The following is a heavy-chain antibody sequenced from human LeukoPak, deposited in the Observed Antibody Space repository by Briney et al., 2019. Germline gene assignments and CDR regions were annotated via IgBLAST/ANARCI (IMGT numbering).Heavy chain of an antibody. D-gene: IGHD1-26*01. CDR3: ASPWELRTSYYYYGMDV. J-gene: IGHJ6*02. Sequence: GASVKVSCKASGYTFTSYGISWVRQAPGQGLEWMGVINLSVGSTSYAQKFQGRVTLTRDTSTSTVYMELSKLRSEDTAVYYCASPWELRTSYYYYGMDVWGQGTTVTVSS. CDR1: GYTFTSYG. V-gene: IGHV1-46*01. CDR2: INLSVGST.